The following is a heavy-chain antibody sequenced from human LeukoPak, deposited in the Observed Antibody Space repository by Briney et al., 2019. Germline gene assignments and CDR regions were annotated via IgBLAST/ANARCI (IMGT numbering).Heavy chain of an antibody. CDR2: IDPSDSYT. Sequence: GESLKISCKGSGYSFTSYWISWVRQMPGKGLEWMGRIDPSDSYTNYSPSFQGHVTISADKSISTAYLQWSSLKASDTAMYYCARHIQELEQWPHHDAVGIWGQGTMVTVAS. J-gene: IGHJ3*02. CDR3: ARHIQELEQWPHHDAVGI. V-gene: IGHV5-10-1*01. CDR1: GYSFTSYW. D-gene: IGHD6-19*01.